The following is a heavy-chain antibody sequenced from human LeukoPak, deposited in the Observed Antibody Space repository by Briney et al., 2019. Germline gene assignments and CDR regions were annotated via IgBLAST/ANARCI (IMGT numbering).Heavy chain of an antibody. V-gene: IGHV3-30*18. CDR3: AKETATTPRWYFDL. Sequence: PGGSLRLSCAASGFTLRTYGMNWVRQAPGKGLEWVAVISYDGRNKNYADSVKGRFTISRDNSKNTLYLQMNSLRPEDTAVYYCAKETATTPRWYFDLWGRGTLVTVSS. CDR2: ISYDGRNK. D-gene: IGHD1-26*01. J-gene: IGHJ2*01. CDR1: GFTLRTYG.